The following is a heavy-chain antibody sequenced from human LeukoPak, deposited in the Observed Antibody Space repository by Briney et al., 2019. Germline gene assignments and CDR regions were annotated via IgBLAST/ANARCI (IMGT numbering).Heavy chain of an antibody. J-gene: IGHJ6*02. V-gene: IGHV1-69*13. D-gene: IGHD3-10*01. CDR2: LIPIFGTA. CDR3: ARGPSGSGIYRRHGMDV. Sequence: AASVKVSCKASAGTFSSYAISWVRQAPGQGLEWMGGLIPIFGTANYAQKFQGRVTITADESTSTAYMELSSLRSEDTAVYYCARGPSGSGIYRRHGMDVWGQGTTVTVSS. CDR1: AGTFSSYA.